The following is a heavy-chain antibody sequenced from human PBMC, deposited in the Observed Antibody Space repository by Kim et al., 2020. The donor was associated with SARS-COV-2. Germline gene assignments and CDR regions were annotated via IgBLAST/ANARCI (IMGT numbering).Heavy chain of an antibody. CDR3: ARDLRVVRGVIIGLYYYYGMDV. V-gene: IGHV3-74*01. CDR1: GFTFSSYW. J-gene: IGHJ6*02. D-gene: IGHD3-10*01. Sequence: GGSLRLSCAASGFTFSSYWMHWVRQAPGKGLVWVSRINSDGSSTSYADSVKGRFTISRDNAKNTLYLQMNSLRAEDTAVYYCARDLRVVRGVIIGLYYYYGMDVWGQGTTVTVSS. CDR2: INSDGSST.